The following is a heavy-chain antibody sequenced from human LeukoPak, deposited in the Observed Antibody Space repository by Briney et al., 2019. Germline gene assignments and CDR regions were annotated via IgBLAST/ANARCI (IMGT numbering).Heavy chain of an antibody. Sequence: GGSLRLSCAASGFTFSSYGMHWVRQAPGKGLEWVAFIRYDGSNKYYADSVKGRFTISRDNSKNTLYLQMNSLRAEDTAVYYCAKDFGDYGGNSELAYWGQGTLVTVSS. J-gene: IGHJ4*02. CDR2: IRYDGSNK. V-gene: IGHV3-30*02. CDR3: AKDFGDYGGNSELAY. D-gene: IGHD4-23*01. CDR1: GFTFSSYG.